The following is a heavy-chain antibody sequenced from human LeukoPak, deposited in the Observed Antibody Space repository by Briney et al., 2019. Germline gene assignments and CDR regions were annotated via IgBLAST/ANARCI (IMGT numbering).Heavy chain of an antibody. CDR2: INPNSGGT. D-gene: IGHD2-2*01. V-gene: IGHV1-2*02. CDR1: GYTFTGYY. Sequence: ASVKVSCKASGYTFTGYYMHWVRQAPGQGLEWMGWINPNSGGTNYAQKFQGRVTMTRDTSISTAYMELSRLRSDDTAVYYCARGERRNCSGTSCNGWFAPGGQGTLVTVS. CDR3: ARGERRNCSGTSCNGWFAP. J-gene: IGHJ5*02.